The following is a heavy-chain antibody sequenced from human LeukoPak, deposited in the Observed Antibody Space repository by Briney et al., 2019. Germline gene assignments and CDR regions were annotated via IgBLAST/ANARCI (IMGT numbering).Heavy chain of an antibody. CDR1: GGSFSGYY. CDR2: INHSGST. V-gene: IGHV4-34*01. CDR3: ARVNYDSSGYLPYYYMDV. Sequence: PSETLSLTCAVYGGSFSGYYWSWIRQPPGKGLEWIGEINHSGSTNYNPSLKSRVTISVDTSKNQFSLKLSSVTAADTAVYYCARVNYDSSGYLPYYYMDVWGKGTTVTISS. D-gene: IGHD3-22*01. J-gene: IGHJ6*03.